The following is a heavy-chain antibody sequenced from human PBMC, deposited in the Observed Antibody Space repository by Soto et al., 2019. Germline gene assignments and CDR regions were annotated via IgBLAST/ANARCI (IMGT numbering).Heavy chain of an antibody. Sequence: GGSLRLSCAASGCTFSNYAMSWVRQTPGKGLEWVSAITGSGGDTFHADSVKGRFTISRDNTKNTLYLQMNRLRAEDTAVYYCAKGSANSRPYYFDYWGQGTLVTVSS. CDR2: ITGSGGDT. CDR1: GCTFSNYA. D-gene: IGHD6-13*01. V-gene: IGHV3-23*01. J-gene: IGHJ4*02. CDR3: AKGSANSRPYYFDY.